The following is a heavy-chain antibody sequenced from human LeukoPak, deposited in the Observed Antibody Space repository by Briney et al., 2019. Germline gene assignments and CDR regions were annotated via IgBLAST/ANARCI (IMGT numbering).Heavy chain of an antibody. CDR1: GGSFINNY. J-gene: IGHJ4*02. Sequence: SETLSLTCAVYGGSFINNYWSWIRQPPGKGLEWIGEINHSGRTKYNPSLKSRVTISVDTSKNQFSLKLSSVTAADTAVYYCARGHGSGSYYSFPWYYWGQGTLVTVSS. D-gene: IGHD3-10*01. CDR3: ARGHGSGSYYSFPWYY. CDR2: INHSGRT. V-gene: IGHV4-34*01.